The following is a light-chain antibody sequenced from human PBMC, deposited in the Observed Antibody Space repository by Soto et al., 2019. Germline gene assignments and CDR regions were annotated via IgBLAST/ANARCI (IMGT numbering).Light chain of an antibody. CDR2: AAS. J-gene: IGKJ1*01. CDR1: QSISSY. V-gene: IGKV1-39*01. CDR3: QQYGSSPRWT. Sequence: DIQMTQYPSSLSASVGDRVTITCRASQSISSYLNWYQQKPGKAPKLLIYAASSLQSGVPSRFSGSGSGTDFTLTISRLEPEDFAVYYCQQYGSSPRWTFGQ.